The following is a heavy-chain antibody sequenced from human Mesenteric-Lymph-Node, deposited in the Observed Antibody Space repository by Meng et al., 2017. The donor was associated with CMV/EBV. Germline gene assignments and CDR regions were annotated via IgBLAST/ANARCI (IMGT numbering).Heavy chain of an antibody. J-gene: IGHJ4*02. D-gene: IGHD3-3*01. CDR2: ISSSSSYI. CDR3: ARGRRITIFGVVTKPIDY. Sequence: GESLKISCAASGFTFSSYSMNWVRQAPGKGLEWVSSISSSSSYIYYADSVKGRFTISRDNAENSLYLQMNSLRAEDTAVYYCARGRRITIFGVVTKPIDYWGQGTLVTVSS. CDR1: GFTFSSYS. V-gene: IGHV3-21*04.